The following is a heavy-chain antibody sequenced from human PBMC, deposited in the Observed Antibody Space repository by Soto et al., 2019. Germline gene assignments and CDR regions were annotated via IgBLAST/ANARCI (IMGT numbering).Heavy chain of an antibody. CDR2: IWYDGSNK. CDR1: GFTFSSYG. D-gene: IGHD4-4*01. Sequence: QVQLVESGGGVVQPGRSLRLSCAASGFTFSSYGMHWVRQAPGKGLEWVAVIWYDGSNKYYADSVKGRITISRDNSKNTLYLQMNSLRAEDTAVYYCASWRLQGFDPWVQGTLVTFSS. CDR3: ASWRLQGFDP. J-gene: IGHJ5*02. V-gene: IGHV3-33*01.